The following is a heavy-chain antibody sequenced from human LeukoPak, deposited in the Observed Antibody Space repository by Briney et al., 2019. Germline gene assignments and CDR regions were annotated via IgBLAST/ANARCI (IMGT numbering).Heavy chain of an antibody. D-gene: IGHD3-22*01. J-gene: IGHJ4*02. CDR2: IKSKTHGGTT. CDR1: GFTFSNAW. Sequence: GGSLRLSCAASGFTFSNAWMNWVRQAPGKGLEWVGRIKSKTHGGTTDYAAPVKGRFTISRDDSKNTLYLQMNSLKTEDTAVYYCTTTYYYDSSSYYYPYYFDYWGQGTLVTVSS. CDR3: TTTYYYDSSSYYYPYYFDY. V-gene: IGHV3-15*01.